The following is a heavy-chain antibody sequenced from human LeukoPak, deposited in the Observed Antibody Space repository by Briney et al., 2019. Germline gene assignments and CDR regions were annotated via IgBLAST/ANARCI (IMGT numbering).Heavy chain of an antibody. CDR3: ARAYSSWYPVIPWDY. V-gene: IGHV1-2*02. J-gene: IGHJ4*02. CDR1: GYTFTGYY. CDR2: INPNSGGT. Sequence: GASVKVSCKASGYTFTGYYMHWVRQAPGQGLEWMGWINPNSGGTNYAQKFQGRVTMTRDTSISTAYMELSRLRSDDTAVYYCARAYSSWYPVIPWDYWGQGTLVTVSS. D-gene: IGHD6-13*01.